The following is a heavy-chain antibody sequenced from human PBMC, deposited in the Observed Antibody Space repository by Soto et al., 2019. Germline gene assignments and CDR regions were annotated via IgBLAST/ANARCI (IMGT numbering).Heavy chain of an antibody. Sequence: ASETLSLTCAVSGYAISSGYYWGWIRQPPGKGLEWIGSIYQSGSTYYNLSLKSRVTISVDTSKNQFSLKVSSVTAADTAVYYCARELIAAAGNNWFDSWGQGILVTVSS. CDR1: GYAISSGYY. D-gene: IGHD6-13*01. CDR2: IYQSGST. V-gene: IGHV4-38-2*01. J-gene: IGHJ5*01. CDR3: ARELIAAAGNNWFDS.